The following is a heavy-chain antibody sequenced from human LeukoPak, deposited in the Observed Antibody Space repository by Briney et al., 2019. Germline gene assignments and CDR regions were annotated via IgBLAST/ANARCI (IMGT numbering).Heavy chain of an antibody. CDR1: GGSISSGGYS. J-gene: IGHJ5*02. CDR3: ARVAYCSGGSCYRGNWFDP. D-gene: IGHD2-15*01. CDR2: IYHSGST. V-gene: IGHV4-30-2*01. Sequence: SETLSLTCAVSGGSISSGGYSWSWIRQPPGKGLEWIGYIYHSGSTYYNPSLKSRVTISLDRSKNHFSLKLNSVTAADTAVYYCARVAYCSGGSCYRGNWFDPWGQGTLVTVSS.